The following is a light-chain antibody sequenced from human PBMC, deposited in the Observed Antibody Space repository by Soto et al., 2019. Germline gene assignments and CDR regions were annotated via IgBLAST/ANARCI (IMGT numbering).Light chain of an antibody. CDR3: QQYDNSPIT. CDR2: GAS. V-gene: IGKV3-20*01. Sequence: EIVMTQSPATLSVSPGERATLSCRASQSISSSFLAWYQQKPGQAPRLLIYGASSRATGIPDRFSGTGSETDFTLTISRLEPEDFAVYYCQQYDNSPITFGQGTRLAIK. J-gene: IGKJ5*01. CDR1: QSISSSF.